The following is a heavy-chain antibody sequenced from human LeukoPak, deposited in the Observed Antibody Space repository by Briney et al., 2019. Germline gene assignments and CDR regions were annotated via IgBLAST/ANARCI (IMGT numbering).Heavy chain of an antibody. J-gene: IGHJ6*02. V-gene: IGHV1-8*01. CDR3: ARGPAEWLLFLGVGGMDV. CDR2: MNPNSGNT. Sequence: EASVKASCKASGYTFTSYDIHWVRQATGQGLEWMGWMNPNSGNTGYAQKFQGRVTMTRNTSISTAYMELSSLRSEDTAVYYCARGPAEWLLFLGVGGMDVWGQGTTVTVSS. CDR1: GYTFTSYD. D-gene: IGHD3-3*01.